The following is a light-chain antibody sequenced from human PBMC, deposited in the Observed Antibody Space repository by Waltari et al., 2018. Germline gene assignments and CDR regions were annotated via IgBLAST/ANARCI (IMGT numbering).Light chain of an antibody. CDR3: QQRRNWPLT. J-gene: IGKJ4*01. Sequence: TVLTQSPATLSLSPGERATLSCRASQSVSSYLAWYQQKPGQAPRLLIYDASNRATGIPARFSGNGSGTDFTLTISSLEPEDFTLYYCQQRRNWPLTFGGGTKVEIK. V-gene: IGKV3-11*01. CDR2: DAS. CDR1: QSVSSY.